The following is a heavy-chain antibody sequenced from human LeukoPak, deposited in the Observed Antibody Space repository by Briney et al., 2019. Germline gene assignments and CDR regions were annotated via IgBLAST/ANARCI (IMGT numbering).Heavy chain of an antibody. J-gene: IGHJ3*02. CDR1: GGSIRSSYYY. V-gene: IGHV4-39*02. CDR2: IYDSGST. CDR3: ARDAPRIDAFDI. Sequence: PSETLSLTCTVSGGSIRSSYYYWGWIRQPPGKGLEWIGSIYDSGSTYYNPSLKSRVTISVDTSKNQFSLKLNSVTAGDTAVYYCARDAPRIDAFDIWGQGTMVTVSS. D-gene: IGHD2-15*01.